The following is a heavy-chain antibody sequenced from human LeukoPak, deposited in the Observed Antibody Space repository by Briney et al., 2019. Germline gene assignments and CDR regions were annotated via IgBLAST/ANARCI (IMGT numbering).Heavy chain of an antibody. CDR3: AKHSSPRLGYFDY. CDR2: ISGSGGST. J-gene: IGHJ4*02. CDR1: GFTVSSNY. V-gene: IGHV3-23*01. D-gene: IGHD6-13*01. Sequence: GGSLRLSCAASGFTVSSNYMTWVRQAPGKGLEWVSAISGSGGSTYYADSVKGRFTISRDNSKNALYLQMNSLRAEDTAVYYCAKHSSPRLGYFDYWGQGTLVTVSS.